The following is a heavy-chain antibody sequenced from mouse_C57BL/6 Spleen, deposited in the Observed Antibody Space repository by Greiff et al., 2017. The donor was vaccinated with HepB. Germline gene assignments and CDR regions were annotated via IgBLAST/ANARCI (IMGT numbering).Heavy chain of an antibody. CDR1: GYSFTDYN. Sequence: VQLKESGPELVKPGASVKISCKASGYSFTDYNMNWVKQSNGKSLEWIGVINPNYGTTSYNQKFKGKATLTVDQSSSTAYMQLNSLTSEDSAVYYCARNYYGSSYDWYFDVWGTGTTVTVSS. D-gene: IGHD1-1*01. J-gene: IGHJ1*03. V-gene: IGHV1-39*01. CDR3: ARNYYGSSYDWYFDV. CDR2: INPNYGTT.